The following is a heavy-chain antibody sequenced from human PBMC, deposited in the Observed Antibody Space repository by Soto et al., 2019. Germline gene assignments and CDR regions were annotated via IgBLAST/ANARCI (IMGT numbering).Heavy chain of an antibody. J-gene: IGHJ1*01. Sequence: ASVKVSCKASGYIFTAYSIHWVRQARGEGLEWMGVVNPSGGSTKYAQKFRGRITMTRDTSTSTVYMDLSSLTSEDTAVYYCAREENCRDGIFYSEYFLRSGPGTLVTVSS. CDR2: VNPSGGST. D-gene: IGHD2-15*01. CDR3: AREENCRDGIFYSEYFLR. V-gene: IGHV1-46*01. CDR1: GYIFTAYS.